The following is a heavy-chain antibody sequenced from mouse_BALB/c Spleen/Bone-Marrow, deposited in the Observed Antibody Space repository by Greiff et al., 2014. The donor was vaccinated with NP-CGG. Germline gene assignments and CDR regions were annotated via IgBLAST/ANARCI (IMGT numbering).Heavy chain of an antibody. CDR3: ASYYYGRAWFAY. Sequence: EVKLQESGAELVKPGASVKLSCTASGFNIKDTYMHWVKQRPEQGLEWIGRVGPANGNTKYDPKFQGKATITADTSSNTAYLQLSSLTSEDTAVYYCASYYYGRAWFAYWGQGTLVTVSA. D-gene: IGHD1-1*01. CDR1: GFNIKDTY. J-gene: IGHJ3*01. V-gene: IGHV14-3*02. CDR2: VGPANGNT.